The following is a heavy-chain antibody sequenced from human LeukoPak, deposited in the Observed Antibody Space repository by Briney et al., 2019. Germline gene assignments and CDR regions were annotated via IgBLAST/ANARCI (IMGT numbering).Heavy chain of an antibody. Sequence: GGSLRLSCAASGFTFSSYAMNWVRQAPGKGLEWVSAITSGGGTYYADSVKGRFTISRDNSKNTLYLQMNSLRVEDTAIYYCAKKQGTAVILAKTLDSWGQGTLVTVSS. CDR3: AKKQGTAVILAKTLDS. CDR1: GFTFSSYA. CDR2: ITSGGGT. J-gene: IGHJ4*02. D-gene: IGHD5-12*01. V-gene: IGHV3-23*01.